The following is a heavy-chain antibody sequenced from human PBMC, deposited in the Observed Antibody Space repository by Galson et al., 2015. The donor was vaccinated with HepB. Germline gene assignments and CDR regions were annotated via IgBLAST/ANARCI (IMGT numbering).Heavy chain of an antibody. V-gene: IGHV5-51*01. CDR1: GYRFNSYW. D-gene: IGHD2-15*01. Sequence: QSAAEVKKPGESLKISCKPSGYRFNSYWIGWVRQMPGKGLEWMGIIYPGDSDPRYSQSFQGQVTISADKSISTAFLQWSSLKASDTAMYYCARHTQIGYCSGGSCYPSQSDALDIWGQGTMVTVSS. J-gene: IGHJ3*02. CDR2: IYPGDSDP. CDR3: ARHTQIGYCSGGSCYPSQSDALDI.